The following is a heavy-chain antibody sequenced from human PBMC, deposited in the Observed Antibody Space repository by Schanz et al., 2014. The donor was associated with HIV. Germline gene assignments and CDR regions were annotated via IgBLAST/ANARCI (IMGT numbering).Heavy chain of an antibody. D-gene: IGHD3-3*01. J-gene: IGHJ6*02. Sequence: QVQLVQSGAEVTKPGSSVKVSCKASGGTVSSSAITWMRQAPGQGPEWMGGTNPVFGKAIYAQKFQGRVTITADKSTSTAYMELSSLRSEDTAVYYCARGECDFWSGYCPHFHYCDLDVWGPGTSVTVSS. V-gene: IGHV1-69*06. CDR1: GGTVSSSA. CDR3: ARGECDFWSGYCPHFHYCDLDV. CDR2: TNPVFGKA.